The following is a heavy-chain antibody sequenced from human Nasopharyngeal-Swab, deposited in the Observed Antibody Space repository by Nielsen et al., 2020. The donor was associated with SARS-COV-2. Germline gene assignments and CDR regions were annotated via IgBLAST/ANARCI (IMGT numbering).Heavy chain of an antibody. CDR3: ARARTRTIFGVVGWFDP. V-gene: IGHV4-59*12. Sequence: SETLSPTFTASGGSISSFYWSWIRQPPGQGLDWIGYIYYSGSTNYNPSLKSRVTISVDTAKNQSSLKLSSVTAADTAVYYCARARTRTIFGVVGWFDPWGQGTLVTVSS. CDR1: GGSISSFY. D-gene: IGHD3-3*01. CDR2: IYYSGST. J-gene: IGHJ5*02.